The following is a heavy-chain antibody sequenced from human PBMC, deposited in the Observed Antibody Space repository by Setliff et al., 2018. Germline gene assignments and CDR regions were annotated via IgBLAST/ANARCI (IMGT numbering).Heavy chain of an antibody. D-gene: IGHD3-10*01. Sequence: ASVKVSCKASGYTFNNCGVAWVRQAPGQGLDWMGWVTIYNGNTKYAQNLQGRLTLSTDRSTSTVYMELGSLTTDDTAIYYCARVESMVRGKNILRHFDYWGQGTQVTVSS. J-gene: IGHJ4*02. CDR2: VTIYNGNT. CDR3: ARVESMVRGKNILRHFDY. CDR1: GYTFNNCG. V-gene: IGHV1-18*01.